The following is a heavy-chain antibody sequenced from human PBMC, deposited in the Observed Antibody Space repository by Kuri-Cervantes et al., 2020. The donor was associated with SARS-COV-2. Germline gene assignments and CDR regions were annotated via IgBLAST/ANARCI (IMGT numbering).Heavy chain of an antibody. J-gene: IGHJ5*02. V-gene: IGHV4-59*01. Sequence: SETLSLTCIVSGGSISSYYWSWIRQPPGKGLEWIGDIYKSGSTNSNPSLKTRVTISVDTSKNQFSLRLSSVTAADTAVYYCAKDIGVVPAASTLAWFDPWGQGTLVTVSS. CDR3: AKDIGVVPAASTLAWFDP. D-gene: IGHD2-2*01. CDR2: IYKSGST. CDR1: GGSISSYY.